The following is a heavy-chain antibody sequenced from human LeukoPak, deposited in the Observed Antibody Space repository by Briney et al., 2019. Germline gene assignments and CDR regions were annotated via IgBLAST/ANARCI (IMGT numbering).Heavy chain of an antibody. CDR2: IYFGGTT. D-gene: IGHD3-10*01. V-gene: IGHV3-53*05. J-gene: IGHJ4*02. Sequence: PGGSLRLSCAASGFTVSSNYMTWVRQAPGQGLEWVSVIYFGGTTYYADSVKGRFTISRDNSKNTLYLQMNSLRPEDTAVYYCAKAGLGELLRFYDWGQGTLVTVSS. CDR3: AKAGLGELLRFYD. CDR1: GFTVSSNY.